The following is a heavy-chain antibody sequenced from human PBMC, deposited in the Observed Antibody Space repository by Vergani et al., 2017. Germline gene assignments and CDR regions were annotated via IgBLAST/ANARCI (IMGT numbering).Heavy chain of an antibody. Sequence: EVQLLESGGGLVQPGGSLRLSCAASGFTFSSYAMSWVRQAPGKGLEWISGISATGGSTYYSDSVKGRFTISRDNSKNTVYLQMTSLRADDTAVYYCAKDPYSSYRYFDYWGQGTLVTVSS. V-gene: IGHV3-23*01. CDR2: ISATGGST. D-gene: IGHD4-11*01. CDR1: GFTFSSYA. J-gene: IGHJ4*02. CDR3: AKDPYSSYRYFDY.